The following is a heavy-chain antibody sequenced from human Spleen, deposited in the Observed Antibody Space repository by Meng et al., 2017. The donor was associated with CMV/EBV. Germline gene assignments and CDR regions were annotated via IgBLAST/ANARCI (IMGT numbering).Heavy chain of an antibody. Sequence: AITWVRQAPGQGLEWMGGIIPLNGITNYAQKFKGSVSMTADKSTSTAYMGLISLTSEDTGMYYCARDQGFGWEMATILFGWFDPWGQGTLVTVSS. CDR1: A. CDR3: ARDQGFGWEMATILFGWFDP. V-gene: IGHV1-69*10. J-gene: IGHJ5*02. D-gene: IGHD5-24*01. CDR2: IIPLNGIT.